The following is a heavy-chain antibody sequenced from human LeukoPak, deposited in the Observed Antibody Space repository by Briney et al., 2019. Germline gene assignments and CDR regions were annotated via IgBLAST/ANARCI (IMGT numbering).Heavy chain of an antibody. V-gene: IGHV3-66*01. J-gene: IGHJ4*02. Sequence: PGGSLRLFCAASGFTVSSNYMSWVRQAPGKGLEWVSVIYSGGSTYYADSVKGRFTISRDNSKNTLYLQMNSMRAEDTAVYYCARDLNTDSGYLIDYWGQGTLVTVSS. CDR2: IYSGGST. CDR1: GFTVSSNY. CDR3: ARDLNTDSGYLIDY. D-gene: IGHD3-22*01.